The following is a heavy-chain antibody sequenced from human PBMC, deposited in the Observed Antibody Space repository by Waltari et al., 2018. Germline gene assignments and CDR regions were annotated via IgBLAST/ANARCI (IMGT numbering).Heavy chain of an antibody. D-gene: IGHD3-22*01. Sequence: VQLQESGPGLVKPSGTLSLTRAVSGGSISSSNWWSWVRQPPGKGLEWVSVIYSGGSTYYADSVKGRFTISRDNSKNTLYLQMNSLRAEDTAVYYCARGGDSGYYPAYFDYWGQGTLVTVSS. CDR3: ARGGDSGYYPAYFDY. J-gene: IGHJ4*02. V-gene: IGHV3-53*01. CDR2: IYSGGST. CDR1: GGSISSSNW.